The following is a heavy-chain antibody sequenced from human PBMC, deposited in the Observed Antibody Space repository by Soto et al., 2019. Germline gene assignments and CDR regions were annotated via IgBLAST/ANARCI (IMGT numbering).Heavy chain of an antibody. CDR2: ISSSSSYI. Sequence: GGSLRLSCAASGFTFRSYSMNWVRQAPGKGLEWVSSISSSSSYIYYADSVKGRFTISRDNAKNSLYLQMNSLRAEDTAVYYCARDLGVLRYFDWLLDDAFDIWGQGTMVTVSS. J-gene: IGHJ3*02. D-gene: IGHD3-9*01. CDR1: GFTFRSYS. V-gene: IGHV3-21*04. CDR3: ARDLGVLRYFDWLLDDAFDI.